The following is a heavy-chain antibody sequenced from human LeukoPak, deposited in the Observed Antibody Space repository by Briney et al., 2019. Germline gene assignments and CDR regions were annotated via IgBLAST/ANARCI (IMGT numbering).Heavy chain of an antibody. CDR1: GYTFTSYY. V-gene: IGHV1-46*01. J-gene: IGHJ2*01. CDR3: ARTVSDYWYFDL. CDR2: INPSGGST. Sequence: ASVKVSCKASGYTFTSYYMHWVRQAPGQGLEWTGIINPSGGSTSYAQKFQGRVTMTRDTSTSTVYMELSSLRSEDTAVYYCARTVSDYWYFDLWGRGTLVTVSS. D-gene: IGHD4-17*01.